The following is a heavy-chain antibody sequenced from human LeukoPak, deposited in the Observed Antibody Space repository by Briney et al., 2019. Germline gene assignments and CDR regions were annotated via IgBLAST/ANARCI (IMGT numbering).Heavy chain of an antibody. CDR3: ARGVPTGIDYFDY. CDR2: IKEEGSEK. CDR1: GFTFSNYW. D-gene: IGHD1-1*01. Sequence: GGSLRLSCAASGFTFSNYWMSWVRQAPGKGLEWVAKIKEEGSEKFYVDSVKGRFSISRDNAKNSLYLQMDSLRAEDTAVYYCARGVPTGIDYFDYWGQGTLVTVSS. V-gene: IGHV3-7*01. J-gene: IGHJ4*02.